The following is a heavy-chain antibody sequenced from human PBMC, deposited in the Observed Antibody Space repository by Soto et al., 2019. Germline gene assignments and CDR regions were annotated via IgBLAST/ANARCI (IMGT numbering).Heavy chain of an antibody. CDR2: VSGHNGNT. J-gene: IGHJ4*02. CDR3: ARGRDGDY. D-gene: IGHD6-6*01. CDR1: GYGFTTYA. Sequence: QVHLVQSGAEVKKPGASAKVSCKGSGYGFTTYAITWVRQAPRQGLEWMAWVSGHNGNTNYAQKLQCRVTVTRDTSTSTAYMQLRGLRSDDTVVYYCARGRDGDYWGQGALVTVSS. V-gene: IGHV1-18*01.